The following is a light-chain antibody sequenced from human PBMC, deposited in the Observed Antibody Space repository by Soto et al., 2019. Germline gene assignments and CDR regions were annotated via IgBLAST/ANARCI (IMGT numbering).Light chain of an antibody. J-gene: IGKJ1*01. CDR2: WAY. V-gene: IGKV4-1*01. CDR3: QQYCVRPWT. CDR1: QSVLYSSNNKNC. Sequence: DIVMTQSPDSLAVSLGERATINCESSQSVLYSSNNKNCLAWYQQKPGQPPKLLIYWAYIRESGVPDRFSGGGSATDFTLTISGLQAEDVAVYYCQQYCVRPWTFGQGTKVEIK.